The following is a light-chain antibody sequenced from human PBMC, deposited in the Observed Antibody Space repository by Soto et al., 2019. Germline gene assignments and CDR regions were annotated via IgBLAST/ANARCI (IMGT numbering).Light chain of an antibody. J-gene: IGKJ5*01. CDR2: AAS. V-gene: IGKV1-39*01. Sequence: DIQMTQSPSSLSASVGDRVTITCRASESINRHLNWYQQQPGKAPKLLIYAASSLQNGVPSRFWGGGSGTDFTLIITNLQPEDFATYYCQQSATALSITFGPGTRLAIK. CDR3: QQSATALSIT. CDR1: ESINRH.